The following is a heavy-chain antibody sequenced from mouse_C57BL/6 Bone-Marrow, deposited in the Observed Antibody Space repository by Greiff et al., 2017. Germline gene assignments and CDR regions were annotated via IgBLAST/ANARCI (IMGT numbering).Heavy chain of an antibody. Sequence: VQLQQPGAELVKPGASVKLSCKASGYTFTSYWMHWVKQRPGQGLEWIGMIHPNSGSTNYNEKFKSKATLTVDKSSSTAYMQLSSLPSEDSAVFYYARRRFRPRALDYWGQGTSVTVSS. V-gene: IGHV1-64*01. J-gene: IGHJ4*01. CDR1: GYTFTSYW. CDR2: IHPNSGST. CDR3: ARRRFRPRALDY. D-gene: IGHD3-2*02.